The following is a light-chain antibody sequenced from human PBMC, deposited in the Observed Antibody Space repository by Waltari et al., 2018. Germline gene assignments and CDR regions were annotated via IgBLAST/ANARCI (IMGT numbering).Light chain of an antibody. CDR3: QQRSTWPNT. CDR1: QSVSSH. Sequence: EIVLTQSPATLSLSPGERATLSCRASQSVSSHLGCYQQKPCQAPRLLIYGASNRATGIPARVSGSGSWTDFTLSISSLEPEDFVVYYCQQRSTWPNTFGQGTKLEIK. CDR2: GAS. V-gene: IGKV3-11*01. J-gene: IGKJ2*01.